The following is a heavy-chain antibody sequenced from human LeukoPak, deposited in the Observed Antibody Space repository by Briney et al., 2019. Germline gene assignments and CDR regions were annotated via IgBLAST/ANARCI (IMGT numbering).Heavy chain of an antibody. J-gene: IGHJ6*03. CDR1: GGSISSYY. Sequence: SETLSLTCTVSGGSISSYYWSWIRQPPGKGLEWIGYIYTSGSTNYNPSLKSRVTISVDTSKNQFSLKLSSVTAADTAVYYCARQEGGQDYMDVWGKRTTVTVSS. CDR2: IYTSGST. CDR3: ARQEGGQDYMDV. D-gene: IGHD3-16*01. V-gene: IGHV4-4*09.